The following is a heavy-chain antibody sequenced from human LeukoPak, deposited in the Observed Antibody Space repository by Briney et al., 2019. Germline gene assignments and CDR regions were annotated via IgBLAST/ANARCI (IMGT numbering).Heavy chain of an antibody. Sequence: SETLSLTCTVSGGSISSSSYYWGWIRQPPGKGLEWIGSIYYSGNTYYNPSLKSRVTISVDTSKNRFSLRLSSVTAADTAVYYCASRITVAGNYFDYWGQGTLVTVSS. V-gene: IGHV4-39*07. CDR1: GGSISSSSYY. D-gene: IGHD6-19*01. CDR3: ASRITVAGNYFDY. CDR2: IYYSGNT. J-gene: IGHJ4*02.